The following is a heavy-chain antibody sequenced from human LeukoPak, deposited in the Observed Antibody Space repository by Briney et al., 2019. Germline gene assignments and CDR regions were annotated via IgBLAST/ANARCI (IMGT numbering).Heavy chain of an antibody. CDR1: GGSISSSSYY. D-gene: IGHD4-17*01. V-gene: IGHV4-39*07. CDR3: ARERPTNGDYGTRRFAFDY. J-gene: IGHJ4*02. Sequence: SETLSLTCTVSGGSISSSSYYWGWIRQPPGKGLEWIGEINHSGSTNYNPSLKSRVTISVDTSKNQFSLKLSSVTAADTAVYYCARERPTNGDYGTRRFAFDYWGQGTLVTVSS. CDR2: INHSGST.